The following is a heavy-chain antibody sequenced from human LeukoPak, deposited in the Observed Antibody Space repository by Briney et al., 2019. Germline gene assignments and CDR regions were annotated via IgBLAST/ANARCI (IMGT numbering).Heavy chain of an antibody. CDR2: ISYDGNSK. J-gene: IGHJ4*02. D-gene: IGHD3-3*01. V-gene: IGHV3-30*03. Sequence: GGSLRLSCAASGFTFSNYWMTWVRQAPGKGLEWVAVISYDGNSKYYEDSAKGRFTISRDNSKNTLYLQMNSLRAEDTAVYYCARVSAYYDFWSAYLDYWGQGTLVTVSS. CDR3: ARVSAYYDFWSAYLDY. CDR1: GFTFSNYW.